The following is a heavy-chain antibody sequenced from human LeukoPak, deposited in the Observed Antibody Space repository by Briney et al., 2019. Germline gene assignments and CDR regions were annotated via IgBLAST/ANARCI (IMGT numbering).Heavy chain of an antibody. V-gene: IGHV4-59*08. D-gene: IGHD3-10*01. CDR3: ARLGSPWSWFGELGLDY. J-gene: IGHJ4*02. CDR1: GGSISSYY. Sequence: PSETLSLTCTVSGGSISSYYWSWIRQPPGKGLEWIGYIYYSGSTNYNPSLKSRVTISVDTSKNQFSLKLSSVTAADTAVYYCARLGSPWSWFGELGLDYWGQGTLVTVSS. CDR2: IYYSGST.